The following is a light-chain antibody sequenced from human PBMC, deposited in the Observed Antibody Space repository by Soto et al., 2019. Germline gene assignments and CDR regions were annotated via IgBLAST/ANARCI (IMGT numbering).Light chain of an antibody. V-gene: IGKV1-39*01. CDR2: AAS. CDR3: QQSSGIPYT. Sequence: DIQMTQSASFLSASVGDRVTITCRASQTISTYLNWYQQNPGKAPKLLIYAASSLQSGVPSRFSGSGSGTDFTLTISSLQPEDFATYYCQQSSGIPYTFGQGTKLEIK. J-gene: IGKJ2*01. CDR1: QTISTY.